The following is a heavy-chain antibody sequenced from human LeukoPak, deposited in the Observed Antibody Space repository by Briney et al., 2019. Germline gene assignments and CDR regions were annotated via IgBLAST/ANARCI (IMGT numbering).Heavy chain of an antibody. CDR2: INWSGGRA. D-gene: IGHD1-26*01. CDR1: GFTFYDYC. J-gene: IGHJ1*01. Sequence: GGLRLSCAASGFTFYDYCMSWVRQAPGKGVEWVSGINWSGGRAGHADSVKGRFTISRDNAKNSLFLQMNSLRAEDTALYYCARDRGGTYMYFQHWGQGTLVTVSS. V-gene: IGHV3-20*04. CDR3: ARDRGGTYMYFQH.